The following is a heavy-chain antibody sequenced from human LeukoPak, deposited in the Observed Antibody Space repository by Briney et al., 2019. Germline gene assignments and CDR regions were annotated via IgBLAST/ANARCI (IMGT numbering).Heavy chain of an antibody. Sequence: GGSLRLSCAASGFTFSSHWMTWVRQAPGKGLEWVANINQDGSETHYMDSVKGRFTISRDNTKNSLYLQMNQLRAEDTAVFYCARGSLGRGWLYDSRGQGTPISVSS. CDR2: INQDGSET. CDR3: ARGSLGRGWLYDS. CDR1: GFTFSSHW. V-gene: IGHV3-7*05. J-gene: IGHJ4*02. D-gene: IGHD7-27*01.